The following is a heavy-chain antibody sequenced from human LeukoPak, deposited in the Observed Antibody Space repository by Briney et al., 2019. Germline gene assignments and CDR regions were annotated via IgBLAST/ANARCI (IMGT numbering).Heavy chain of an antibody. CDR3: ARDQPATYSSGLDY. V-gene: IGHV3-66*01. D-gene: IGHD6-19*01. J-gene: IGHJ4*02. Sequence: ETLSLTCTVSGGSISSSSYYWGWIRQPPGKGLEWVSVIYSGGSTYYADSVKGRFTISRDNSKNTLYLQMNSLRAEDTAVYYCARDQPATYSSGLDYWGQGTLVTVSS. CDR1: GGSISSSSYY. CDR2: IYSGGST.